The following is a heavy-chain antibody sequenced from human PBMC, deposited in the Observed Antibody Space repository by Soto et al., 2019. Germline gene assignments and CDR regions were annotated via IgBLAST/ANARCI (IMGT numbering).Heavy chain of an antibody. V-gene: IGHV1-69*13. Sequence: GASVKVSCKASGGTFSSYAISWVRQAPGQGLEWMGGIIPIFGTANYAQKFQGRVTITADESTSTAYMELSSLRSEDTAVYYCARDSLGQVDTANGMDVWGQGTTVTVSS. CDR3: ARDSLGQVDTANGMDV. D-gene: IGHD5-18*01. J-gene: IGHJ6*02. CDR1: GGTFSSYA. CDR2: IIPIFGTA.